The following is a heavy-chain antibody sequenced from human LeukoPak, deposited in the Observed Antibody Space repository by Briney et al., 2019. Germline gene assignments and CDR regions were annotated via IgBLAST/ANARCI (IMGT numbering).Heavy chain of an antibody. D-gene: IGHD5-24*01. Sequence: GGSLRLSCAASGFTFSSYSMLWVRQAPGKGLEWVSGISGSGVYTYYADSVKGRFTISRDNSKNTLYLVMNSLRVDDTAVYYCAKAVDLATISVDIWGQGTMVTVSS. J-gene: IGHJ3*02. CDR2: ISGSGVYT. CDR1: GFTFSSYS. V-gene: IGHV3-23*01. CDR3: AKAVDLATISVDI.